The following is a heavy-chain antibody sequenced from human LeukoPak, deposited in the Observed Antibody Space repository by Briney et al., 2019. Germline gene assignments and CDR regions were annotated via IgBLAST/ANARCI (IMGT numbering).Heavy chain of an antibody. V-gene: IGHV4-34*01. D-gene: IGHD3/OR15-3a*01. CDR3: ARYDFWSGYNDY. J-gene: IGHJ4*02. CDR2: INHSGST. CDR1: GGSFSGYY. Sequence: SETLSLTCAVYGGSFSGYYRSWIRQPPGKGLEWIGEINHSGSTNYNPSLKSRVTISVDTSKNQFSLKLSSVTAADTAVYYCARYDFWSGYNDYWGQGTLVTVSS.